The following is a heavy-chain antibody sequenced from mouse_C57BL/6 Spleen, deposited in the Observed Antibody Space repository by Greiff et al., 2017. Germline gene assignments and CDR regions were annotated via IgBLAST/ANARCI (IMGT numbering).Heavy chain of an antibody. CDR1: GFTFSDYG. D-gene: IGHD2-4*01. CDR2: ISSGSSTI. J-gene: IGHJ4*01. V-gene: IGHV5-17*01. CDR3: ARTYYDYPNARDY. Sequence: EVQRVESGGGLVKPGGSLKLSCAASGFTFSDYGMHWVRQAPEKGLEWVAYISSGSSTIHYADTVKGRFTISRDNAKNTLFLRMTSLRSEDTAMYYCARTYYDYPNARDYWGQGTSVTVSA.